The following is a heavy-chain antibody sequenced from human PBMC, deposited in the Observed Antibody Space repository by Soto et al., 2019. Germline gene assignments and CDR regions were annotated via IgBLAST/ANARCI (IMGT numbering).Heavy chain of an antibody. D-gene: IGHD3-3*01. CDR3: AIDIDFWTGYFFDN. CDR1: GYIFTNYA. Sequence: QVQLVQSAAEVRKPGASVKVSCKASGYIFTNYAISWVRQAPGQGPEWMGWISGYNGDTNTHYSQTFQGRVTMTTDPSTTTAYMELRSLRSDATPVYYCAIDIDFWTGYFFDNWAQGPLFTVSS. J-gene: IGHJ4*02. V-gene: IGHV1-18*01. CDR2: ISGYNGDTNT.